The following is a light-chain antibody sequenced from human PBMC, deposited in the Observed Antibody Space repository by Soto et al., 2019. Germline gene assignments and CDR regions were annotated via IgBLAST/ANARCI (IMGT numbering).Light chain of an antibody. Sequence: IVMTQSPATLSVSPGERATLSCRASQSVYSNLAWYQQKPGQAPRLLIYGAFNRATGIPDRFSGGGSGTDFTLTITRLEPEDFAVYYCQQYGSSPRTFGQGTKVDI. J-gene: IGKJ1*01. V-gene: IGKV3-20*01. CDR2: GAF. CDR3: QQYGSSPRT. CDR1: QSVYSN.